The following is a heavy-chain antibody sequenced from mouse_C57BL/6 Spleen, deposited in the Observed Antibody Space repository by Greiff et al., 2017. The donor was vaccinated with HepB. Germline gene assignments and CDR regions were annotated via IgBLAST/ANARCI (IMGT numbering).Heavy chain of an antibody. Sequence: EVQLVESGPGLVKPSQSLSLTCSVTGYSITSGYYWNWIRQFPGNKLEWMGYISYDGSNNYNPSLKNRISITRDTSKNQFFLKLNSVTTEDTATYYCARGELGDFDYWGQGTTLTVSS. J-gene: IGHJ2*01. V-gene: IGHV3-6*01. CDR2: ISYDGSN. CDR3: ARGELGDFDY. CDR1: GYSITSGYY. D-gene: IGHD4-1*01.